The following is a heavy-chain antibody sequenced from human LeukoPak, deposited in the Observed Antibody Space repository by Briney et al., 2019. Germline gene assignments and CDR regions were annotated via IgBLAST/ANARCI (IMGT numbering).Heavy chain of an antibody. D-gene: IGHD1-14*01. CDR1: GFTFSSYS. CDR3: ARDVYRIFDY. J-gene: IGHJ4*02. Sequence: GVSLRLSCAASGFTFSSYSMNWVRQAPGKGPEWVSSISGTGSDTYYTDSLKGRFTVSRDNAKNSLYLQMNSLRAEDTAVYYCARDVYRIFDYWGLGTLVTVSS. V-gene: IGHV3-21*01. CDR2: ISGTGSDT.